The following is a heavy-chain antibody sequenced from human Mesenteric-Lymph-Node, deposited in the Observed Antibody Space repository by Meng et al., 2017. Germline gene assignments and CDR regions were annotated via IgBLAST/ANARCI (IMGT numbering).Heavy chain of an antibody. CDR2: IYTSGST. V-gene: IGHV4-61*02. CDR3: ARDFGSDSSGWYGLADY. D-gene: IGHD6-19*01. Sequence: SETLSLTCTVSGGSISSGSYYWSWIRQPAGKGLEWIGRIYTSGSTNYNPSLKSRVTISVDTSKNQFSLKLSSVTAADTAVYYCARDFGSDSSGWYGLADYWGPGTLVTVSS. CDR1: GGSISSGSYY. J-gene: IGHJ4*02.